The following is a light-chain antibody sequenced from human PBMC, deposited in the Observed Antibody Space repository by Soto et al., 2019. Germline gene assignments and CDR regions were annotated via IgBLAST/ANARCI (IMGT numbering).Light chain of an antibody. CDR2: GAS. V-gene: IGKV3-20*01. Sequence: EFVLTQSPGTLSLSPGERATLSCRASERISSSILAWYQQKPGQTPRLLIYGASSRATGIPDRFSGSGSGTDFTLTISRLEPEDFAVYYCQRYGSSPPLTFGGGTKVEIK. J-gene: IGKJ4*01. CDR1: ERISSSI. CDR3: QRYGSSPPLT.